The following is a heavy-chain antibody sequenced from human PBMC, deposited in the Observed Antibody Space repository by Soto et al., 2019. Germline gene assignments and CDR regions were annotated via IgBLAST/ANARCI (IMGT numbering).Heavy chain of an antibody. D-gene: IGHD3-10*02. CDR1: GFTFSNFA. J-gene: IGHJ4*02. V-gene: IGHV3-30*18. CDR3: AKDLLLFAELPEHFDY. Sequence: QVQLVASGGGVVQPGGSLRLSCAASGFTFSNFAMYWVRQAPGKGLEWVAVILYDGSNQYYADSVKGRFTISRDNSKNTLYLQMSSLRAEDTAVYYCAKDLLLFAELPEHFDYWGQGTLVTVSS. CDR2: ILYDGSNQ.